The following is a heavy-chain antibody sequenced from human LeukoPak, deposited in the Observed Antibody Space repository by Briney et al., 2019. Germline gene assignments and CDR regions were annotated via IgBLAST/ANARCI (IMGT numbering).Heavy chain of an antibody. CDR3: ARSGSSGWYGGLNWFDP. CDR2: ISSSSTYI. V-gene: IGHV3-21*01. Sequence: GGSLRLSCAASGFTFSTYSLNWVRQAPGKGLEWVSSISSSSTYIYYADSVKGRFTISRDNAKNSLYLQMNSLRAEDTAVYYCARSGSSGWYGGLNWFDPWGQGTLVTVSS. D-gene: IGHD6-19*01. CDR1: GFTFSTYS. J-gene: IGHJ5*02.